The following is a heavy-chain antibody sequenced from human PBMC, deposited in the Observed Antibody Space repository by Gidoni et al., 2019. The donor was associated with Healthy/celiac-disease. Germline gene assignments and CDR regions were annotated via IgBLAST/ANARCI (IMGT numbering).Heavy chain of an antibody. CDR1: GYTFTAYY. V-gene: IGHV1-2*02. Sequence: QVQLVQSGAEVKKPGASVKVSCKASGYTFTAYYMHWVRQAPGQGLEWMGWINPNSGGTNYAQKFQGRVTMTRDTSISTAYMELSRLRSDDTAVYYCARDWRGYCSGGSCYPDYWGQGTLVTVSS. D-gene: IGHD2-15*01. CDR2: INPNSGGT. J-gene: IGHJ4*02. CDR3: ARDWRGYCSGGSCYPDY.